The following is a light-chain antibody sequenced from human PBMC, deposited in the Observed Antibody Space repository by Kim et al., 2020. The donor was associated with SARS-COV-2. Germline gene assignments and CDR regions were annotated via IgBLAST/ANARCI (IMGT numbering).Light chain of an antibody. J-gene: IGLJ2*01. CDR3: NSRDSNDNVV. CDR2: GKN. Sequence: VALGQTVRITCQGDSLRSYYATWYKQKPGQAPIVLIYGKNNRPSGIQDRFSGSSSGNTASLTITGTQAGDEADYYCNSRDSNDNVVFGGGTQLTVL. V-gene: IGLV3-19*01. CDR1: SLRSYY.